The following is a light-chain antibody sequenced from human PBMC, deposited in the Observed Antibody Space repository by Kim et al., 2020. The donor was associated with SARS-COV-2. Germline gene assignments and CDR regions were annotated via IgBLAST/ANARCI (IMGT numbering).Light chain of an antibody. V-gene: IGKV1-13*02. CDR2: DAS. Sequence: AIQLTQSPSSLSASVGDRVTITCRASQGIGSALAWYQQKAGKAPKLLIYDASTLESRVPSRCSGSGSGTDFARTISSLQPEDFATYSCQQFGTFGPGTKVGSK. J-gene: IGKJ3*01. CDR3: QQFGT. CDR1: QGIGSA.